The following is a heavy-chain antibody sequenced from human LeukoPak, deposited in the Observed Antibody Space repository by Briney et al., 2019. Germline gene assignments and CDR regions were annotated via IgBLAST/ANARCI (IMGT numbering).Heavy chain of an antibody. V-gene: IGHV1-18*01. Sequence: ASVKVSCKASGYTFTSYGISWVRQSPGQGLEWMGWISAYNGNTNYAQKLQGRVTMTTDTSTSTAYMELRSLRSDDTAVYYCARASAEYSSSPRDYWGQGTLVTVSS. CDR3: ARASAEYSSSPRDY. CDR1: GYTFTSYG. D-gene: IGHD6-6*01. J-gene: IGHJ4*02. CDR2: ISAYNGNT.